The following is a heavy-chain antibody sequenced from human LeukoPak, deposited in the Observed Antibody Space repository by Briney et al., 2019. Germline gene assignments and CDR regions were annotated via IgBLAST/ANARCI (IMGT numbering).Heavy chain of an antibody. CDR1: GFTFSSYA. CDR2: ISGSGDST. CDR3: AKGGLVHRFDP. J-gene: IGHJ5*02. V-gene: IGHV3-23*01. Sequence: PGGSLRLSCAASGFTFSSYAMSWVRQAPGKGLEWVSGISGSGDSTYYADSVKGRFTISRDNSKKTLYLQMNSPRADDTAVYYCAKGGLVHRFDPWGQGTLVTVSS.